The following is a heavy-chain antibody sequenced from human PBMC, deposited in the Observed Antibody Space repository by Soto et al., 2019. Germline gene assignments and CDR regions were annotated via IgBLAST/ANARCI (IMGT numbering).Heavy chain of an antibody. CDR3: ARRGYCSGGSCFEGADAFDI. D-gene: IGHD2-15*01. CDR2: IWYDGSNK. Sequence: GGSLRLSCAASGFTFSSYGMHWVRQAPGKGLEWVAVIWYDGSNKYYADSVKGRFTISRDNSKNTLYLQMNSLRAEDTAVYYCARRGYCSGGSCFEGADAFDIWGQGTMVTVPS. CDR1: GFTFSSYG. J-gene: IGHJ3*02. V-gene: IGHV3-33*01.